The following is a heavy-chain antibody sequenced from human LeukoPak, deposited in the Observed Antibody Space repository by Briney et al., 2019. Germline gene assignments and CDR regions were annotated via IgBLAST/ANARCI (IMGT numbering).Heavy chain of an antibody. CDR2: IYTSGST. Sequence: SETLSLTCAVSGGSITNYYWTWIRQPAGKGLEWIGRIYTSGSTNYNPSLKSRVTMSVDTSKNQFSLKLSSVTAADTAVYYCARGVGATTDYYYYMDVWGKGTTVTVSS. CDR3: ARGVGATTDYYYYMDV. J-gene: IGHJ6*03. D-gene: IGHD1-26*01. V-gene: IGHV4-4*07. CDR1: GGSITNYY.